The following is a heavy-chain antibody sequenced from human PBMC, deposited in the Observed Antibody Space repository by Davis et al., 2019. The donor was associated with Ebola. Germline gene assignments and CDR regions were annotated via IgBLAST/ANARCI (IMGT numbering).Heavy chain of an antibody. CDR1: GYTFTSYG. D-gene: IGHD2-2*02. CDR3: ARETPVYRYGLDV. J-gene: IGHJ6*02. Sequence: ASVKVSCKASGYTFTSYGITWVRQAPGQGLEWMGWTSTYNGNTKYVEKLQGRVTMTTDTSTSTAYMELRSLRSDDTAVYYCARETPVYRYGLDVWGQGTTVTVS. CDR2: TSTYNGNT. V-gene: IGHV1-18*04.